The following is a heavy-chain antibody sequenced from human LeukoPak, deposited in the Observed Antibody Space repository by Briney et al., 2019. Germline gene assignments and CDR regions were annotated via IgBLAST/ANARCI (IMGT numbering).Heavy chain of an antibody. CDR3: ARDMAYGSGSSSDY. Sequence: GASVKVSCKASGYTFTDYYMHWVRQAPGQGLEWMGWINPNSGGTNYAQKFQGRVTMTRDTSISTAYMELSRLRSDDTAVYYCARDMAYGSGSSSDYWGQGTLVTVSS. V-gene: IGHV1-2*02. CDR1: GYTFTDYY. CDR2: INPNSGGT. J-gene: IGHJ4*02. D-gene: IGHD3-10*01.